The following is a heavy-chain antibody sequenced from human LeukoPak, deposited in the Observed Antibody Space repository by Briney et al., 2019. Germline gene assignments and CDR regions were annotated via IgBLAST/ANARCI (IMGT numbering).Heavy chain of an antibody. V-gene: IGHV4-59*01. Sequence: SETLSLTCTVSGCSISSYYWSWIRQPPGKGLEWIGYIYYSGSTNYNPSHKSRVTISVDTSKNQISLKLSSVAAADTAVYYCARSRWFVSWGQGTLVTVSS. CDR2: IYYSGST. CDR1: GCSISSYY. J-gene: IGHJ5*01. CDR3: ARSRWFVS.